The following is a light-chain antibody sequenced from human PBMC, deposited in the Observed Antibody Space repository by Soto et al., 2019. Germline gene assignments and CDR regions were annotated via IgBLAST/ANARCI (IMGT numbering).Light chain of an antibody. J-gene: IGKJ5*01. CDR1: QSIGKH. V-gene: IGKV1-39*01. Sequence: DIQMTQSPSSLSASVGDTVTITCRASQSIGKHLNWYQQKPGKAPNFLIYYVSNLQSGVPSRFSGSGSGTDFTLTINSLQPEDFATYYCQQGYSSAITFGQGTRLE. CDR3: QQGYSSAIT. CDR2: YVS.